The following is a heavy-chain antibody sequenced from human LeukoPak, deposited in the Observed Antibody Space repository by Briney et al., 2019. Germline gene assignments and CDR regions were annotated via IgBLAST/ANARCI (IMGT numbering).Heavy chain of an antibody. V-gene: IGHV4-34*01. J-gene: IGHJ4*02. CDR2: INHSGST. CDR1: GGSFRGYY. D-gene: IGHD3-3*01. Sequence: PSETLSLTCAVYGGSFRGYYWSWIRQPPGKGLEWIGEINHSGSTNYNPSLKSRVTISVDTSKNQFSLKLSSVTAADTAVYYCARGRLITIFGVVIKGRGGFDYWGQGTLVTVSS. CDR3: ARGRLITIFGVVIKGRGGFDY.